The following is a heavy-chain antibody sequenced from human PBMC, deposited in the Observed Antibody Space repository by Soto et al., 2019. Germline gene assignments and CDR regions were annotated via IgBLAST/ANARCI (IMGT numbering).Heavy chain of an antibody. CDR3: ASSTLWFGELHFDY. V-gene: IGHV4-39*01. CDR2: IYYSGST. CDR1: GGSISSSSYY. J-gene: IGHJ4*02. D-gene: IGHD3-10*01. Sequence: LSLTCTVSGGSISSSSYYWGWIRQPPGKGLEWIGSIYYSGSTYYNPSLKSRVTISVDTSKNQFSLKLSSVTAADTAVYYCASSTLWFGELHFDYWGQGTLVTVSS.